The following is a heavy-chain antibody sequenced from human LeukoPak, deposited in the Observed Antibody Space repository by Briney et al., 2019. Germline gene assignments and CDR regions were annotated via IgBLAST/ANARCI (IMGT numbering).Heavy chain of an antibody. CDR3: ARGSIDDILTGYYSRYYFDY. Sequence: VASVKVSCKASGYTFTSYYMHWVRQAPGQGLEWMGIINPSGGSTSYAQKFQGRVTMTRDTSTSTVYMELSSLRSEDTAVYYCARGSIDDILTGYYSRYYFDYWGQGTLATVSS. J-gene: IGHJ4*02. V-gene: IGHV1-46*01. D-gene: IGHD3-9*01. CDR2: INPSGGST. CDR1: GYTFTSYY.